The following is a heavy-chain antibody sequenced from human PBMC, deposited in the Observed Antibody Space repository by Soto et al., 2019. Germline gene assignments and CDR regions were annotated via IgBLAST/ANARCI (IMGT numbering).Heavy chain of an antibody. CDR2: ISATGGGT. D-gene: IGHD3-16*01. CDR3: AKDRRAGGNSAFYFDF. V-gene: IGHV3-23*01. J-gene: IGHJ4*02. CDR1: RGGFSIIT. Sequence: PGECVRQGLTASRGGFSIITISWVRQDPGKGLEWVSLISATGGGTYYADSVKGRFTISRDNSHNTLYLQVHSLTAEDTAVYYCAKDRRAGGNSAFYFDFWGQGAQVTVSS.